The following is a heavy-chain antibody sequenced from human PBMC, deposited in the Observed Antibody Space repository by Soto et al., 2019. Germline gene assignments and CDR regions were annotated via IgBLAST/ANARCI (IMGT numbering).Heavy chain of an antibody. Sequence: LRLSCAASGFSFSDYAMSWVRQAPGKGLEWVSVISESGGSTHYADSVRGRFTVSRDNSKNSLSLRMNSLRDEDTAVYFCAKRSPYSSGWYSPIFDYWGQGALVTVSS. CDR3: AKRSPYSSGWYSPIFDY. J-gene: IGHJ4*02. V-gene: IGHV3-23*01. CDR2: ISESGGST. D-gene: IGHD6-13*01. CDR1: GFSFSDYA.